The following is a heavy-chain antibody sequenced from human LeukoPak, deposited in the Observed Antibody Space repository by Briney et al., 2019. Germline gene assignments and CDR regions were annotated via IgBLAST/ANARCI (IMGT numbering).Heavy chain of an antibody. CDR1: EFKFSSYA. J-gene: IGHJ4*02. D-gene: IGHD3-22*01. CDR3: AKVHSRGCYFDY. V-gene: IGHV3-23*01. CDR2: ISGSGDNT. Sequence: GGSLRLSCAASEFKFSSYAVSWVRQAPGKGLEWVSGISGSGDNTHYADSVKGRFTISRDNSKNTLYLQMNSLRTEDSAVYYCAKVHSRGCYFDYWGQGTLVTVSS.